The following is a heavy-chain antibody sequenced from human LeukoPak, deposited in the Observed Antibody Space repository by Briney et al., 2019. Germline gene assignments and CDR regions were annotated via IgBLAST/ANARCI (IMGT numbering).Heavy chain of an antibody. J-gene: IGHJ5*02. Sequence: GGSLRLSCEASGFTFSSYWMSWVRQAPGKGLEWVANIKTDGSEKYYVDSVKGRFTISRDNAKNSLYLQMNSLRAEDTAVYYCARDYTGYFPWGQGTLVIVSP. CDR2: IKTDGSEK. CDR1: GFTFSSYW. V-gene: IGHV3-7*03. CDR3: ARDYTGYFP. D-gene: IGHD3-9*01.